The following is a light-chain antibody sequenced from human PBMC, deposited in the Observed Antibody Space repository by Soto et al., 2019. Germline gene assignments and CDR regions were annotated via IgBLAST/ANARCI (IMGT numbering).Light chain of an antibody. CDR1: SSDIGNYDY. V-gene: IGLV2-14*03. J-gene: IGLJ1*01. Sequence: QSALTQPASVSGSPGQSISISCTGTSSDIGNYDYVSWYQQHPGKAPKLLISDVHNRSSGVSARFSGSKSGNTASLTISGLQAEDEADYYCASYTPFGALGVFGTGTKLTVL. CDR3: ASYTPFGALGV. CDR2: DVH.